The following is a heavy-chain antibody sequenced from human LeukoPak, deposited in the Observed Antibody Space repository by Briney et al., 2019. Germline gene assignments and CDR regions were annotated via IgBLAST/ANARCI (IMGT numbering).Heavy chain of an antibody. CDR3: AKMRSYYYYMDV. CDR2: ISGSGDDT. J-gene: IGHJ6*03. Sequence: PGGSLRLSCAGSGFTFGSYAMSWVRQAPGKGLEWVPAISGSGDDTYYADPVKGRFTISSDNSKNTLFLQMNSLRAEDTAVYYCAKMRSYYYYMDVWGKGTTVAVSS. CDR1: GFTFGSYA. V-gene: IGHV3-23*01.